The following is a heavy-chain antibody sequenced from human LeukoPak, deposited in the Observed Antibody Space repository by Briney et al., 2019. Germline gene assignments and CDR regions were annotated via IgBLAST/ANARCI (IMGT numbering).Heavy chain of an antibody. CDR3: AKDLRIVVVAGAFDI. CDR1: GFSVSSNH. CDR2: ISGSGGST. Sequence: PGGSLRLSCAASGFSVSSNHMSWVRQAPGKGLEWVSAISGSGGSTYYADSVKGRFTISRDNSKNTLYLQMNSLRAEDTAVYYCAKDLRIVVVAGAFDIWGQGTMVTVSS. J-gene: IGHJ3*02. V-gene: IGHV3-23*01. D-gene: IGHD3-22*01.